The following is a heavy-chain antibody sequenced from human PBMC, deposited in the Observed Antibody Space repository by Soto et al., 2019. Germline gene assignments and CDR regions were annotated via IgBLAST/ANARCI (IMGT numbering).Heavy chain of an antibody. J-gene: IGHJ6*02. Sequence: EVQLVQSGAEVKKPGESLRISCKGSGYSFTSYWISWVRQMPGKGLEWMGRIDPSDSYTNYSPSFQGHVTISADKSISTAYLQWSSLKASDTAMYYCARHVVTYYYGSGSYLGGMDVWGQGTTVTVSS. CDR3: ARHVVTYYYGSGSYLGGMDV. CDR1: GYSFTSYW. CDR2: IDPSDSYT. D-gene: IGHD3-10*01. V-gene: IGHV5-10-1*03.